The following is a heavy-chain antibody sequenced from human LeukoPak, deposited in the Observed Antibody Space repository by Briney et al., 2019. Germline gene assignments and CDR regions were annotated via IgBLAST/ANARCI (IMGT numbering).Heavy chain of an antibody. CDR1: GFTFSSYS. V-gene: IGHV3-21*01. CDR3: ARTTDCSGGSCYPYYYYGMDV. D-gene: IGHD2-15*01. Sequence: GGSLRLSCAASGFTFSSYSMNWVRQAPGKGLEWVSSISSSSSYIYYADSVKGRFTISRDNAKNSLYLQMNSLRAEDTAVYYCARTTDCSGGSCYPYYYYGMDVWGQGTTVTVSS. CDR2: ISSSSSYI. J-gene: IGHJ6*02.